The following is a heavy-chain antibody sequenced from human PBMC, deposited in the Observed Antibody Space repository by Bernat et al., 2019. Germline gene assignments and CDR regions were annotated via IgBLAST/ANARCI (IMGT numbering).Heavy chain of an antibody. V-gene: IGHV3-23*01. CDR3: AKGLGGNGNCYYYMDV. J-gene: IGHJ6*03. D-gene: IGHD3-16*01. CDR2: IGGRGGST. Sequence: EVQLLESGGGLAQPGGSLRLSCAASGFTFSSYAMSWVRQVPGKGLEWVSGIGGRGGSTYYEDAVKGRFTISRDNYKNTLYLQMNSLRAEDTAVYYCAKGLGGNGNCYYYMDVWGKGTTVTVSS. CDR1: GFTFSSYA.